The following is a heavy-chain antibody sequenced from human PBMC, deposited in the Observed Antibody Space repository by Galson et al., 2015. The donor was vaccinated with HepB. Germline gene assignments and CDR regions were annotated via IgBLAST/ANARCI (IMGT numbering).Heavy chain of an antibody. V-gene: IGHV1-24*01. D-gene: IGHD1-26*01. CDR2: FDPEDGET. CDR3: AIGVGATLIIDY. J-gene: IGHJ4*02. Sequence: SVKVSCKASGYILTELSMHWVRQAPGKGLEWLGGFDPEDGETIYAQKFQGRVTMTEDTSTDTAYMELSSLRSEDTAVYYCAIGVGATLIIDYWGQGTLVTVSS. CDR1: GYILTELS.